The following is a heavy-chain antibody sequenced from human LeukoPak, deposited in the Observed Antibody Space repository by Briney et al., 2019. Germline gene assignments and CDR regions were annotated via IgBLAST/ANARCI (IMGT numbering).Heavy chain of an antibody. CDR2: ISSRSNTI. CDR1: GFTFSDYY. V-gene: IGHV3-11*01. D-gene: IGHD3-9*01. CDR3: ARWGRTYNILTGYSY. Sequence: GGSLRLSCAASGFTFSDYYMSWIRQAPGKVLEWVSYISSRSNTIYYADSVKGRFTISRDNAKNSLYLHMNSLRSEDTAVYYCARWGRTYNILTGYSYWGQGTLVTVSS. J-gene: IGHJ4*02.